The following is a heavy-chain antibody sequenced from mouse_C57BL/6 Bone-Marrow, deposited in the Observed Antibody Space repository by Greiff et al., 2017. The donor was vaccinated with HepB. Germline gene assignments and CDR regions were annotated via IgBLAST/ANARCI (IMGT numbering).Heavy chain of an antibody. CDR1: GFTFSSYT. D-gene: IGHD3-2*02. V-gene: IGHV5-9*01. Sequence: EVKLVESGGGLVKPGGSLKLSCAASGFTFSSYTMSWVRQTPEKRLEWVATISGGGGNTYYPDSVKGRFTISRDNAKNTLYLQMSSLRSEDTALYYCARRGSGDPDYWGQGTTLTVSS. CDR3: ARRGSGDPDY. CDR2: ISGGGGNT. J-gene: IGHJ2*01.